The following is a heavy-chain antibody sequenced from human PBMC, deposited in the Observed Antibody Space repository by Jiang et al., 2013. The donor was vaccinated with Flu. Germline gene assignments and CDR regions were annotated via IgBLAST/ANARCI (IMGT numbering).Heavy chain of an antibody. J-gene: IGHJ3*02. CDR2: IYTSGST. V-gene: IGHV4-4*07. CDR1: VAPSVVTT. CDR3: ARAYCSSTSCQGPSFAFDI. Sequence: KPSGDPSPHPALSLVAPSVVTTGAGSGSRRKGLEWIGRIYTSGSTNYNPSLKSRVTMSVDTSKNQFSLKLSSVTAADTAVYYCARAYCSSTSCQGPSFAFDIWGQGTMVTVSS. D-gene: IGHD2-2*01.